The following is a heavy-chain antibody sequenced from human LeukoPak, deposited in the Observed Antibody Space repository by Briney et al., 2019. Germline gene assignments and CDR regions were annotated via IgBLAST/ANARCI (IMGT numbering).Heavy chain of an antibody. CDR3: ARDSWIAVAGIFDY. J-gene: IGHJ4*02. V-gene: IGHV3-30-3*01. CDR2: ISYDGSNK. Sequence: GGSLRLSCAASGVTFDSHAMHWVRQAPGKGLEWVAVISYDGSNKYYADSVKGRFTISRDNSKNTLYLQMDSLRAEDTAVYYCARDSWIAVAGIFDYWGQGTLSPSPQ. CDR1: GVTFDSHA. D-gene: IGHD6-19*01.